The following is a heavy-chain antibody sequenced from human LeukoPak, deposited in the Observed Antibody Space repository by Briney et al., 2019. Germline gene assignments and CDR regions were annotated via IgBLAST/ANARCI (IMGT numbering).Heavy chain of an antibody. CDR1: GGSLSLYY. Sequence: TSETLSLTSNVSGGSLSLYYWSWVRQPAGKELEWIGRVYTSGSANYNPSLNSRVTMSLDTSKHQFSLRLTSVTAADTAVYYCASASRSPYGLDVWGQGTTVIVAS. J-gene: IGHJ6*02. CDR3: ASASRSPYGLDV. CDR2: VYTSGSA. D-gene: IGHD1-26*01. V-gene: IGHV4-4*07.